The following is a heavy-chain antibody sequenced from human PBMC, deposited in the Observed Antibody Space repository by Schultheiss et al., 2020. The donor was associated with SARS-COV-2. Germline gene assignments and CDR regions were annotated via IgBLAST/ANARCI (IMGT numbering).Heavy chain of an antibody. Sequence: SQTLSLTCNVSGGSISSNNYYWGWVRQTPEKGLEWIGSIYYSGSTYYNPSLKSRVTISVDTSKNQFSLNLNSVTAADTAVYYCARTPGESSSHFHWYLDVRGRGTLVTVSS. J-gene: IGHJ2*01. CDR3: ARTPGESSSHFHWYLDV. CDR1: GGSISSNNYY. D-gene: IGHD6-13*01. V-gene: IGHV4-39*01. CDR2: IYYSGST.